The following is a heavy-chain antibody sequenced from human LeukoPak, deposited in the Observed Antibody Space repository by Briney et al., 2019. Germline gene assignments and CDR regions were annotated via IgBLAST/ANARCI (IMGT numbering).Heavy chain of an antibody. CDR2: ISVYNGNT. V-gene: IGHV1-18*01. CDR1: GYTFTNYG. CDR3: ARDIIWEPTDPDAFDI. D-gene: IGHD1-26*01. J-gene: IGHJ3*02. Sequence: ASVKVSCKASGYTFTNYGITWVRQAPGQGLEWMGWISVYNGNTKYAQKLQGRVTMTTDTTTSTAYMELRSLRSDDTAVYYCARDIIWEPTDPDAFDIWGQGTMVTVSS.